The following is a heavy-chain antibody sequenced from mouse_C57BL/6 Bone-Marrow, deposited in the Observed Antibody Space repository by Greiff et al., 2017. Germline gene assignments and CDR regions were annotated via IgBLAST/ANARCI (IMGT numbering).Heavy chain of an antibody. J-gene: IGHJ2*01. CDR2: IYPGNSDT. V-gene: IGHV1-5*01. Sequence: DVQLQESGTVLARPGASVKMSCKTSGYTFTSYWMHWVKQRPGQGLEWIGAIYPGNSDTSYNQKFKGKAKLTAVPSASTAYMELSSLTNEDSAVYYCTRRGDDGYYNYFDYWGQGTTLTVSS. CDR3: TRRGDDGYYNYFDY. D-gene: IGHD2-3*01. CDR1: GYTFTSYW.